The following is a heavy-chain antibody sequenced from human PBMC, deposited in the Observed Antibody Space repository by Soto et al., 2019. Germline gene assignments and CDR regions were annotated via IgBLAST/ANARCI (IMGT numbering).Heavy chain of an antibody. V-gene: IGHV1-18*01. D-gene: IGHD3-9*01. Sequence: QVQLVQSGAEVKKPGASVKVSCKASGYTFTSYGISWVRQAPGQGLEWMGWISAYNGNTNYAQKLQGRVTMTTDTATSTAYMELRSLRSDDTAVYYWARKYYDILTGYYDLDAFDIWGQGTMVTVSS. J-gene: IGHJ3*02. CDR3: ARKYYDILTGYYDLDAFDI. CDR2: ISAYNGNT. CDR1: GYTFTSYG.